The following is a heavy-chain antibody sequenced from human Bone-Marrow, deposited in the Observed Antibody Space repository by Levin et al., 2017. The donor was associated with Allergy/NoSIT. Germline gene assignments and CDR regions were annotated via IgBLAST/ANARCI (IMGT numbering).Heavy chain of an antibody. CDR3: ARDANRGYFDD. J-gene: IGHJ4*02. V-gene: IGHV1-69*04. Sequence: GASVKVSCKASGGTSSSDIISWVREAPGQGLEWMGRIIPALAIADYEQKFQGRVTITADKSTDTAYLELTSLRFEDTAVYYCARDANRGYFDDWGQGTLVTVSS. D-gene: IGHD7-27*01. CDR2: IIPALAIA. CDR1: GGTSSSDI.